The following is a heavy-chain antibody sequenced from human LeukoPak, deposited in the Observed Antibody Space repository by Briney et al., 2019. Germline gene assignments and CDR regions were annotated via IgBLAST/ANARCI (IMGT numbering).Heavy chain of an antibody. D-gene: IGHD3-3*01. CDR1: GFTFSSYG. V-gene: IGHV3-30*02. J-gene: IGHJ4*02. CDR2: IRYDGSKK. CDR3: AKDSLPFGVVTNPRFDY. Sequence: PGGSLRLSCAASGFTFSSYGKHWVRQAPGKGLEWVAFIRYDGSKKYYADSVKGRFTISRDNSKNTLYLQMNSLRAEDTAVYYCAKDSLPFGVVTNPRFDYWGQGTLVTVSS.